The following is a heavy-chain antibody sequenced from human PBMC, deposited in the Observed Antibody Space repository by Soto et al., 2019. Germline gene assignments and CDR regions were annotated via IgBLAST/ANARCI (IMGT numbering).Heavy chain of an antibody. Sequence: LRLSCAASGFTFSSYSMNWVRQAPGKGLEWVSSISSSSSYIYYADSVKGRFTISRDNAKNSLYLQMNSLRAEDTAVYYCARDRLSGPPDAFDIWSQGTMVTVSS. D-gene: IGHD2-15*01. CDR1: GFTFSSYS. CDR3: ARDRLSGPPDAFDI. J-gene: IGHJ3*02. V-gene: IGHV3-21*01. CDR2: ISSSSSYI.